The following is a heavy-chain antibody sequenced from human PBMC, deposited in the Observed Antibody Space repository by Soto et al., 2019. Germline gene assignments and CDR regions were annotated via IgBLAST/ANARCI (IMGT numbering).Heavy chain of an antibody. Sequence: QVQLVQSGAEVKKPGASVKVSCKASGYTFTSYGISWVRQAPGQGLEWMGWISAYNGNTNYAQKLQGRVTMTTDTSTSTAYREGRSLRSDDTAVYYCGRAGQKLWLGGLLFFWGQGTLVTVSS. CDR3: GRAGQKLWLGGLLFF. V-gene: IGHV1-18*01. CDR2: ISAYNGNT. D-gene: IGHD3-10*01. J-gene: IGHJ4*02. CDR1: GYTFTSYG.